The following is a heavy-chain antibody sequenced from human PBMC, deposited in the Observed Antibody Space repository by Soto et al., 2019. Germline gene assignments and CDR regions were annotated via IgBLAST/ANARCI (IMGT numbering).Heavy chain of an antibody. D-gene: IGHD6-19*01. Sequence: GGSLRLSCVASGFPFDSYGIHWVRRAPGKGLEWVATIGFAGNNKYYADSVKGRFTISRDNSKNTLYLHINSLKVDDTAMYYCARAHSTGWLYFDYWGPGTLVTVSS. CDR1: GFPFDSYG. CDR2: IGFAGNNK. J-gene: IGHJ4*02. CDR3: ARAHSTGWLYFDY. V-gene: IGHV3-33*01.